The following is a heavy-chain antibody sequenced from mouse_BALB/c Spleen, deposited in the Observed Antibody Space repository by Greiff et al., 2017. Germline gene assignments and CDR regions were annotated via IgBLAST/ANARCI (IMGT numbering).Heavy chain of an antibody. CDR3: AKSGRKYFDV. Sequence: QVQLQQPGAELVKPGASVKMSCKASGYTFTSYNMHWVKQTPGQGLEWIGAIYPGNGDTSYNQKFKGKATLTADKSSSTAYMQLSSLTSEDSAVYYCAKSGRKYFDVWGAGTTVTVSS. D-gene: IGHD4-1*01. CDR2: IYPGNGDT. CDR1: GYTFTSYN. V-gene: IGHV1-12*01. J-gene: IGHJ1*01.